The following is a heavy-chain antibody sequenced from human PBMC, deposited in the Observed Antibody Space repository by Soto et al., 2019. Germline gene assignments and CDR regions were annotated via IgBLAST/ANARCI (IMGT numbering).Heavy chain of an antibody. CDR3: AGGTFGTGWDR. J-gene: IGHJ5*02. Sequence: GGSLRLSCAASGFTFSNYGMNWVRQAPGKGLEWVSGISVSGGSTNYADSVKGRFTISTDKSKNTLYLQMNSLRAEDTALYYCAGGTFGTGWDRWGQGTLVTVSS. V-gene: IGHV3-23*01. CDR1: GFTFSNYG. D-gene: IGHD6-19*01. CDR2: ISVSGGST.